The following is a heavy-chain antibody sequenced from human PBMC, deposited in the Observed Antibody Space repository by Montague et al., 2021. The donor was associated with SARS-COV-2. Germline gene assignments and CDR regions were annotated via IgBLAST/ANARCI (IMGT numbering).Heavy chain of an antibody. D-gene: IGHD5-18*01. J-gene: IGHJ5*02. Sequence: TLSLTCTVSSGSISSGSYYWTWLRQPAGKGLEWLGHMYTDGSTNYSSSVKGRVAISLDTSKNQFSLRLTSVTAADTAVYYCARDQGIQFWFRGWFDPWGPGTLVSVSS. CDR3: ARDQGIQFWFRGWFDP. CDR1: SGSISSGSYY. CDR2: MYTDGST. V-gene: IGHV4-61*09.